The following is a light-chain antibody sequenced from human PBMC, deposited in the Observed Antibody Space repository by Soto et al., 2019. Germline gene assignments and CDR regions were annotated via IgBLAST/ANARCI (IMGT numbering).Light chain of an antibody. CDR3: GRYRSSLWT. CDR1: QSVSSSY. V-gene: IGKV3-20*01. CDR2: GAS. Sequence: EIVLTHSPGPLSLSPGERATLSCSASQSVSSSYLAWYQQKPGQAPRLLIYGASSRATAIPDRFSGSVSGTDFTVTISRLGPEDFAVYYCGRYRSSLWTVDQRTKVEIK. J-gene: IGKJ1*01.